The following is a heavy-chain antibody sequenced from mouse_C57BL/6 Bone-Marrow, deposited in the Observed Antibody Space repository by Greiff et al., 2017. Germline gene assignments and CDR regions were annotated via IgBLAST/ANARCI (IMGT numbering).Heavy chain of an antibody. J-gene: IGHJ1*03. V-gene: IGHV5-15*01. CDR3: ARQNKGYFDV. CDR2: ISNFAYSI. Sequence: EVKLVESGGGLVQPGGSLKLSCAASGFTFSDYGMAWVRQAPRKGPEWVAFISNFAYSIYYADTVTGRFTISRENAKNTLYLEMSSLRSEDTAMYYCARQNKGYFDVWGTGTTVTVSS. CDR1: GFTFSDYG.